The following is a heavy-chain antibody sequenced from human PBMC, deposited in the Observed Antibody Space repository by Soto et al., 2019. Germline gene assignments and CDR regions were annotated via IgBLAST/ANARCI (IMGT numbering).Heavy chain of an antibody. CDR2: ISGSGGNT. CDR1: GFTFSSYA. D-gene: IGHD6-19*01. Sequence: EVQLLESGGGLVQPGGSLRLSCAASGFTFSSYAMSWVRQAQGKGLEWGSDISGSGGNTYDGHSVNGRFTISRDNSKNTLYLQMNSPSAEDTAVYYCAKSFCGWYDAFDLWGQGKMVTLSS. J-gene: IGHJ3*01. V-gene: IGHV3-23*01. CDR3: AKSFCGWYDAFDL.